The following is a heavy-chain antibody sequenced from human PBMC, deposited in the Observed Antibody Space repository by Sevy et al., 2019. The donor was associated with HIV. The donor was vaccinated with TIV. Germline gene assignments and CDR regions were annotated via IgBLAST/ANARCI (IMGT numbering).Heavy chain of an antibody. V-gene: IGHV3-20*04. J-gene: IGHJ3*01. CDR3: ARSTYYFDTTGFGALDF. Sequence: GGSLILSCAASGFIFDDYAMNWVRQVPGKGLEWVSGINWKGAGTGYADSVQGRFTISRDNAKNSLYLQMNSLRAEDTALYYCARSTYYFDTTGFGALDFWGQGTMVTVSS. D-gene: IGHD3-22*01. CDR1: GFIFDDYA. CDR2: INWKGAGT.